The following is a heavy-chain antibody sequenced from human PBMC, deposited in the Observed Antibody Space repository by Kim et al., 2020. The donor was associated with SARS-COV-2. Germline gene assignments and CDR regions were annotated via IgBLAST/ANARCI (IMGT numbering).Heavy chain of an antibody. V-gene: IGHV4-59*08. J-gene: IGHJ4*02. D-gene: IGHD6-13*01. CDR3: ARLLAAAGRFDY. Sequence: NYNPSLRRRATISVDTSKNQFSLKLSSVTAADTAVYYCARLLAAAGRFDYWGQGTLVTVSS.